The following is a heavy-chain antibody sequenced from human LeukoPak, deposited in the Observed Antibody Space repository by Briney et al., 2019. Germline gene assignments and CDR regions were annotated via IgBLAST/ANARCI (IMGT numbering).Heavy chain of an antibody. CDR1: GFIFSTRG. CDR2: IGTTNSDT. J-gene: IGHJ4*02. D-gene: IGHD3-9*01. Sequence: PGGSLRLSCAASGFIFSTRGMSWVRQAPGGGLVWVSSIGTTNSDTKYADSVKGRFTISRDNSKNTLYVQMNNLRAEDTAIYFCVKGARLALIDYWGQGTRVTVSS. CDR3: VKGARLALIDY. V-gene: IGHV3-23*01.